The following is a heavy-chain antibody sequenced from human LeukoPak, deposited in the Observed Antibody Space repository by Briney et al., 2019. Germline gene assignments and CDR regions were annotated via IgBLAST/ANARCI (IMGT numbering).Heavy chain of an antibody. V-gene: IGHV4-59*01. Sequence: SETLSLTCTVSGGSFEHYYWGWIRQPPGKGLEWIGYVYYSGSTDYNPSLKSRLTISADTSKNQFSLKLRSVSAADTAVYYCASHRRSHGSEYWGQGILVTVSS. D-gene: IGHD3-10*01. CDR3: ASHRRSHGSEY. CDR2: VYYSGST. CDR1: GGSFEHYY. J-gene: IGHJ4*02.